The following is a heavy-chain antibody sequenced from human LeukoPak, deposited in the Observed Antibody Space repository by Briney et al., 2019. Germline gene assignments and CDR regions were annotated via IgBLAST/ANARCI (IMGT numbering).Heavy chain of an antibody. Sequence: PSETLSLTCAVYGGSFSGYYWSWIRQPPVKGLEWIGEINHSGSTNYNPSLKSRVTISVDTSKNQFSLKLSSATAADTAVYYCAGWSTAFDYWGQGTLVTVSS. CDR3: AGWSTAFDY. V-gene: IGHV4-34*01. J-gene: IGHJ4*02. D-gene: IGHD2-8*02. CDR1: GGSFSGYY. CDR2: INHSGST.